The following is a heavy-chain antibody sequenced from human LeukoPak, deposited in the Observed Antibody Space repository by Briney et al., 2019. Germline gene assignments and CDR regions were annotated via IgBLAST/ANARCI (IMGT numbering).Heavy chain of an antibody. V-gene: IGHV3-15*01. J-gene: IGHJ4*02. Sequence: GRCLRLSYAASGYTFSSYAMRWARHAPGKGLEGVGHIQSKTGGGTTDYAAPAKGRFTTSRDDSKNTLYLQMNSLKTEDTAVYYCTGEFVWFGEFYYFDYWGQGTLVTVSS. CDR3: TGEFVWFGEFYYFDY. D-gene: IGHD3-10*01. CDR1: GYTFSSYA. CDR2: IQSKTGGGTT.